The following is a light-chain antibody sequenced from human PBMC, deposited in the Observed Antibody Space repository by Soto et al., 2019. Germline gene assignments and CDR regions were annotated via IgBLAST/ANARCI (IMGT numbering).Light chain of an antibody. Sequence: QSVLTQLASVSGSPGQSVTISCSGSDIGNYSLVSWYQHLPGRAPKLLIFEVTMRPSGISDRFSGSKSASTASLTISGLQAEDEGDYYCSSYAGSRTYVFGSGTKVTVL. CDR1: SDIGNYSL. V-gene: IGLV2-23*02. CDR2: EVT. CDR3: SSYAGSRTYV. J-gene: IGLJ1*01.